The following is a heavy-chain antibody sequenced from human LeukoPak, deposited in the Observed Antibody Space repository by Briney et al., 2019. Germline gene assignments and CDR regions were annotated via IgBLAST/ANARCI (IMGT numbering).Heavy chain of an antibody. V-gene: IGHV4-39*07. J-gene: IGHJ4*02. CDR1: GGSISSSSYY. Sequence: SETLSLTCTVSGGSISSSSYYWGWIRQPPGKGLEWIGSIYYSGSTYYNPSLKSRVTISVDTSKNQFSLKLSSVTAADTAVYYCARVNYDILTGYSKAAYYFDYWGQGTLVTISS. D-gene: IGHD3-9*01. CDR3: ARVNYDILTGYSKAAYYFDY. CDR2: IYYSGST.